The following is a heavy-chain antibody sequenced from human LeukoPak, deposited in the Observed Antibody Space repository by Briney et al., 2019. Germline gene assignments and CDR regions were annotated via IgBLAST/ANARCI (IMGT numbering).Heavy chain of an antibody. D-gene: IGHD2-15*01. CDR3: ARHKKIVVVVAAELKPYYYYYMDV. V-gene: IGHV4-34*01. Sequence: SETLSLTCAVYGGSFSGYYWSWIRQPPGKGLEWIGEINHSGSTNYNPSLKSRVTISVATSKNQFSLKLSSVPDADTAVYYCARHKKIVVVVAAELKPYYYYYMDVWGKGTTVTVSS. CDR1: GGSFSGYY. J-gene: IGHJ6*03. CDR2: INHSGST.